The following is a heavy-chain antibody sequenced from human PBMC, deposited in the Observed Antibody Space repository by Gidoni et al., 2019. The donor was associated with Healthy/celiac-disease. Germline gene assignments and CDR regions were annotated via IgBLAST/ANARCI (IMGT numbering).Heavy chain of an antibody. Sequence: QLQLQESGPGLVKPSETLSLTCTVSGGSISSSSYYWGWIRQPPGKGLEWIGSIYYSGSTYYNPSLKSRVTISVDTSKNQFSLKLSSVTAADTAVYYCARHVVVVITRDNWFDPWGQGTLVTVSS. CDR2: IYYSGST. CDR1: GGSISSSSYY. D-gene: IGHD3-22*01. J-gene: IGHJ5*02. CDR3: ARHVVVVITRDNWFDP. V-gene: IGHV4-39*01.